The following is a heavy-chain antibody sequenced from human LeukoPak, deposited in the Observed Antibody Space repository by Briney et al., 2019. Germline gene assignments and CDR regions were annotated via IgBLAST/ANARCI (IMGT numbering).Heavy chain of an antibody. J-gene: IGHJ5*02. CDR1: GYTFTTYD. V-gene: IGHV1-8*01. CDR3: ARGPNKSDGGNSGSAWFDP. D-gene: IGHD4-23*01. CDR2: MNPNSGNT. Sequence: ASVKVSCKASGYTFTTYDINWVRQATGQGPEWMGWMNPNSGNTGYAQKLQGRVTMTRNTSISTAYMELSSLRSEDTAVYYCARGPNKSDGGNSGSAWFDPWGQGTLVTVSS.